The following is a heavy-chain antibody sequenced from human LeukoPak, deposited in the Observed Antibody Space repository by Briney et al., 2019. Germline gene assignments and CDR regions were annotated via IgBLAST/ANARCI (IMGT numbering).Heavy chain of an antibody. CDR2: TYYRSKWYT. J-gene: IGHJ5*02. CDR1: GDSVSSNSAA. V-gene: IGHV6-1*01. D-gene: IGHD4-17*01. Sequence: SQTLSLTCAISGDSVSSNSAAWNWIRQSPSSGLEWLGRTYYRSKWYTDYAVSVKSRLTINPDTSKNLFSLQLNSVTPEDTAVYYCARTIYGHYVGGWFDPWGQGTLVTVSS. CDR3: ARTIYGHYVGGWFDP.